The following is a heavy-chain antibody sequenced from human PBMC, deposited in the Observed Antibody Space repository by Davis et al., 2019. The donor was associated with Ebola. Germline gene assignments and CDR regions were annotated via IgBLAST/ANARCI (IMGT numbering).Heavy chain of an antibody. CDR1: GFTFIDYY. Sequence: ASVQVSCKASGFTFIDYYMHWVRQAPGQGPEWMGWIGLNSGSTKYSHKFQGRVTMTRDTSINTAHMELSGLRSDDTAFYYCARDDKIMHFDYWGEGTLVTVSS. D-gene: IGHD3-16*01. V-gene: IGHV1-2*02. J-gene: IGHJ4*02. CDR3: ARDDKIMHFDY. CDR2: IGLNSGST.